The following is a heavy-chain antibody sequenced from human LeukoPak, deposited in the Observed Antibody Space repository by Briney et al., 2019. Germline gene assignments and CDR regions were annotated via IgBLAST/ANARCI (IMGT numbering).Heavy chain of an antibody. CDR3: ARAYGDYRIDY. CDR1: GGSFSGYY. J-gene: IGHJ4*02. D-gene: IGHD4-17*01. Sequence: PSETLSLTCAVYGGSFSGYYWSWIRQPPGKGLEWIGSIYHSGSTYYNPSLKSRVTISVDTSKNQFSLKLSSVTAADTAVYYCARAYGDYRIDYWGQGTLVTVSS. V-gene: IGHV4-34*01. CDR2: IYHSGST.